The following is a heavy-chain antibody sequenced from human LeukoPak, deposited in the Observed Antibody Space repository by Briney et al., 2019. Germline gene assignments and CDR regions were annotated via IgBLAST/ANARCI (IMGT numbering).Heavy chain of an antibody. Sequence: ASVKVSCKASGYTFTSYGISWVRQAPGQGLEWMGWVSGYNGNTNYAQKLQGRVTMTTDTSTTTAYMELTNLRSDDTAVYYCTRDRTASFSGSNSNPYYFDYWGQGTLITVSS. CDR2: VSGYNGNT. CDR1: GYTFTSYG. V-gene: IGHV1-18*01. D-gene: IGHD1-26*01. J-gene: IGHJ4*02. CDR3: TRDRTASFSGSNSNPYYFDY.